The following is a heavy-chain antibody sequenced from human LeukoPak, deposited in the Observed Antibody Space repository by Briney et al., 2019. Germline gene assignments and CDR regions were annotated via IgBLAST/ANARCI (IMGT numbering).Heavy chain of an antibody. D-gene: IGHD5-12*01. CDR2: ISSGSSYI. V-gene: IGHV3-21*04. Sequence: GGSLRLSCAASGFTFSSYTMNWVRQAPGKGLEWVSIISSGSSYIHYADSVKGRFTISRDNAKNSLYLQMNSLRAEDTAVYYCANSGGYDHWDQYYFDYWGQGTLVTVSS. CDR3: ANSGGYDHWDQYYFDY. CDR1: GFTFSSYT. J-gene: IGHJ4*02.